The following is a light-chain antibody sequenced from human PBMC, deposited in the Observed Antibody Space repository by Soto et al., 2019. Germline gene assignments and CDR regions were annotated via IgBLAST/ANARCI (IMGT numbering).Light chain of an antibody. CDR2: DVS. J-gene: IGKJ4*01. Sequence: DIQMTQSPSNLSASVGDRVTSTCRASQTLRTWLAWYQQKPGKAPKLLIYDVSILQSGVPSRFSGSGSGTEFTLTISSLQPDDFATYYCQQYNGYPLTFGGGTKVEFK. CDR3: QQYNGYPLT. CDR1: QTLRTW. V-gene: IGKV1-5*01.